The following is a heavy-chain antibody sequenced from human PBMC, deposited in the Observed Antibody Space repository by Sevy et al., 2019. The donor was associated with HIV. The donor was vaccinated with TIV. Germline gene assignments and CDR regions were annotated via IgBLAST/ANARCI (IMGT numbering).Heavy chain of an antibody. J-gene: IGHJ4*02. V-gene: IGHV4-38-2*02. CDR2: GHYDGRT. Sequence: SETLSLICTVSGYFISSSYYWGWIRQPPGKGLEYIGTGHYDGRTYYNPSLMSRVTVSLDTSNNQFSLKVTSVTAADSGAYSWLRGASYYASGALYFDYWGKGTPVTVSS. CDR3: LRGASYYASGALYFDY. D-gene: IGHD3-10*01. CDR1: GYFISSSYY.